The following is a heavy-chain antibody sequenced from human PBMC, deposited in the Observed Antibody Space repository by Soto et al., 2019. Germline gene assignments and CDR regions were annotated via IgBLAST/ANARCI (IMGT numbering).Heavy chain of an antibody. CDR2: IYYSGST. V-gene: IGHV4-39*07. D-gene: IGHD6-6*01. CDR3: ARTPSPGWFDP. Sequence: SETLSLTCTVSGGSISSSSYYWGWIRQPPGKGLEWIGSIYYSGSTYYNPSLKSRVTISVDTSKNQFSLKLSSVTAADTAVYYCARTPSPGWFDPWGQGTLVTVSS. CDR1: GGSISSSSYY. J-gene: IGHJ5*02.